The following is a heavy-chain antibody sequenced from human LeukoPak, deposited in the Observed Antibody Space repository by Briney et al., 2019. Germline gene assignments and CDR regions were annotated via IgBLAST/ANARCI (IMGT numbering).Heavy chain of an antibody. J-gene: IGHJ4*02. CDR3: ARTTPRDGYSLFDY. Sequence: KTGGSLRLSCAASGFTFSSYSMNWVRQAPGKGLEWVSSISSSSYIYYADSVKGRFTISRDNAKNSLYLQMNSLRAEDTAVYYCARTTPRDGYSLFDYWGQGILVTVSS. CDR1: GFTFSSYS. V-gene: IGHV3-21*01. CDR2: ISSSSYI. D-gene: IGHD5-24*01.